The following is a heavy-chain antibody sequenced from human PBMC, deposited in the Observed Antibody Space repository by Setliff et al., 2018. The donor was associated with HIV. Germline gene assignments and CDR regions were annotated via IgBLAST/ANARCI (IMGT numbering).Heavy chain of an antibody. D-gene: IGHD3-10*01. V-gene: IGHV4-31*03. J-gene: IGHJ5*02. CDR1: GVSISSSTYY. Sequence: PSETLSLTCSVSGVSISSSTYYWSWIRQHPGKGLEWIGYIYYSGSTYYNPSLKSRVTMSVDTSKNQFSLKLSSVTAADTAVYYCAREGARHYGSGRYHSWFDPWGQGTQVTVSS. CDR2: IYYSGST. CDR3: AREGARHYGSGRYHSWFDP.